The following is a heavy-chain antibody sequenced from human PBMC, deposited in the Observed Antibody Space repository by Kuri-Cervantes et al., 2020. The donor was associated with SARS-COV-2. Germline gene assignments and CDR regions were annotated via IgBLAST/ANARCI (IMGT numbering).Heavy chain of an antibody. D-gene: IGHD4-23*01. CDR1: GGSFSGYY. CDR3: ARDADGGNGEDYYYYYMDV. V-gene: IGHV4-34*01. J-gene: IGHJ6*03. Sequence: SQTLSLTCAVYGGSFSGYYWSWIRQPPGKGLEWIGEINHSGSTNYNPSLKSRVTMSVDTSKNQFSLKLSSVTAADTAVYYCARDADGGNGEDYYYYYMDVWGKGTTVTVSS. CDR2: INHSGST.